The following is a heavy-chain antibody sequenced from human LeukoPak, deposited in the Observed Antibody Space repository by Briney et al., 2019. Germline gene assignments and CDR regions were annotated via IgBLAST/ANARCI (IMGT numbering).Heavy chain of an antibody. CDR1: GGSFSGYY. D-gene: IGHD3-9*01. CDR3: ARRVLRYFDWLRKRSSFDY. Sequence: SETLSLTCAVYGGSFSGYYWSWIRQPPGKGLEWIGEINHSGSTNYNPPLKSRVTISVDTSKNQFSLKLSSVTAADTAVYYCARRVLRYFDWLRKRSSFDYWGQGTLVTVSS. V-gene: IGHV4-34*01. J-gene: IGHJ4*02. CDR2: INHSGST.